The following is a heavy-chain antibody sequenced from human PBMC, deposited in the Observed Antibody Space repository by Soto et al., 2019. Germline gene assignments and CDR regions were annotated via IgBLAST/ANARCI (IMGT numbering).Heavy chain of an antibody. CDR2: VSYDGRNT. V-gene: IGHV3-30*18. Sequence: VQLVESGGGVVQPGRSLRLSCAASGFTFSDYAMHWVRQAPGKGLEWVAVVSYDGRNTHYADSVKGRFTISRDSSKNTVYLEMTSLRAEDTAVYYCAKGGRQWLVTSDFNYWGQGALVTVSS. CDR1: GFTFSDYA. J-gene: IGHJ4*02. D-gene: IGHD6-19*01. CDR3: AKGGRQWLVTSDFNY.